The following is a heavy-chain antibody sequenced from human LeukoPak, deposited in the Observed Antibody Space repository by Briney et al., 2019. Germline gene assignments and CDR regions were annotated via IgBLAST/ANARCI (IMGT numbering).Heavy chain of an antibody. Sequence: GASVKVSCKASGYTFTSYYMHWVRQAPGQGLEWMGIINPSGGSTSYAQKFQGRVTMTRDTSTSTVYMELSSLRSEDTAVYYCARKRLPGYCSSTNCYLEGLDGFDIWGQGTMVTVSS. CDR2: INPSGGST. J-gene: IGHJ3*02. V-gene: IGHV1-46*01. D-gene: IGHD2-2*01. CDR1: GYTFTSYY. CDR3: ARKRLPGYCSSTNCYLEGLDGFDI.